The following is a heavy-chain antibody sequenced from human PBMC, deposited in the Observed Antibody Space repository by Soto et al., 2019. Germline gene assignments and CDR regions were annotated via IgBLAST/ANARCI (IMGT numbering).Heavy chain of an antibody. CDR1: GFTFSTYD. CDR3: ARGRSNQYESSPPPKFDP. J-gene: IGHJ5*02. D-gene: IGHD2-8*01. V-gene: IGHV3-13*01. CDR2: IGTIRDT. Sequence: PGGSLRLSCAASGFTFSTYDMHWVRQATGKGLEWVSAIGTIRDTHYLDSVKGRFTISRENAKNSVYLQMNSLRAGDTAVYYCARGRSNQYESSPPPKFDPWGRGTLVTVSS.